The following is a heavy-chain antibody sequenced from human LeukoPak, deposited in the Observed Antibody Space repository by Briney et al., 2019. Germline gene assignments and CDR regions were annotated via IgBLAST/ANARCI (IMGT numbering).Heavy chain of an antibody. D-gene: IGHD3-10*01. CDR2: IYYTGKT. J-gene: IGHJ4*02. Sequence: SETLSLTCTVSGDSVSSGNYYWSWLRQPPGKALEWIGYIYYTGKTYYNPSLEGRVTILVDTSRNHFSVKLSSVTAADTAVYYCARSQNYYGSGDYWSQGTLVTVSS. V-gene: IGHV4-61*03. CDR1: GDSVSSGNYY. CDR3: ARSQNYYGSGDY.